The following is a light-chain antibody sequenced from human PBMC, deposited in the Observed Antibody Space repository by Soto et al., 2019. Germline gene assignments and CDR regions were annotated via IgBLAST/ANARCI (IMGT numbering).Light chain of an antibody. CDR2: STN. J-gene: IGLJ2*01. V-gene: IGLV8-61*01. CDR3: VLYMGSGISNVV. Sequence: QAVVTQEPSFSVSPGGTVTLTCGLSSGSVSTSYYPSWYRQTPGQPPRTLIYSTNTRSSGVPDRFSGSILGNKAALTITGAQADDESAYYCVLYMGSGISNVVFGGGTQLTVL. CDR1: SGSVSTSYY.